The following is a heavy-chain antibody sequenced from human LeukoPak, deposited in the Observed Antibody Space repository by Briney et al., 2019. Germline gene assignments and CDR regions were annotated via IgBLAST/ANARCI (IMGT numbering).Heavy chain of an antibody. J-gene: IGHJ6*02. V-gene: IGHV4-4*08. CDR2: IYSSGST. Sequence: SETLSLTCTVSGGSISNYYWSWIRQPPGKGLEWIGYIYSSGSTNYNPSLKSRVTISVDTSKNQLSLKLSSVTAADTAVYYCASQIAARPYYYYGMDVWGQGTTVTVSS. D-gene: IGHD6-6*01. CDR1: GGSISNYY. CDR3: ASQIAARPYYYYGMDV.